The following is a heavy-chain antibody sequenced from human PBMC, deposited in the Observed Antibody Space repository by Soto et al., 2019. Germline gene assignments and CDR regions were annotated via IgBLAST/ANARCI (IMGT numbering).Heavy chain of an antibody. D-gene: IGHD5-12*01. CDR3: ARVSAYSGNESDS. J-gene: IGHJ4*02. CDR2: IYYVGTT. V-gene: IGHV4-31*03. Sequence: QVQLQESGPGLVKPSQTLSLTCTVSGCSINSGGYYWSWIRQHPGKGLEWIGYIYYVGTTYYNPSLESRVTIAVDTSKNQFPLRLNYVTAADTAVYYCARVSAYSGNESDSWGQGSLVTGSS. CDR1: GCSINSGGYY.